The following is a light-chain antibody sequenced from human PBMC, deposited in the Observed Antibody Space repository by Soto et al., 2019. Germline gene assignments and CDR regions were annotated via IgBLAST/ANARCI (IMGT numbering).Light chain of an antibody. CDR1: QGISSF. CDR3: QQLDSYPIT. CDR2: DAS. Sequence: DIQLTQSPSFLSASVGDRVTITCRASQGISSFLAWYQEKPGEAPKLLIYDASTLQSGVPSRFSGSGSGTEFTLTISRLQPEDFATYYCQQLDSYPITFGQGTRLEIK. V-gene: IGKV1-9*01. J-gene: IGKJ5*01.